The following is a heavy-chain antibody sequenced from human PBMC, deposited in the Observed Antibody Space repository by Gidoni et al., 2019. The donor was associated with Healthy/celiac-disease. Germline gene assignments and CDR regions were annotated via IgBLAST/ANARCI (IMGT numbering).Heavy chain of an antibody. D-gene: IGHD1-26*01. CDR1: GFPFSLYW. J-gene: IGHJ6*03. CDR2: IKKDGSEK. V-gene: IGHV3-7*02. Sequence: EVQLVESGGGLVQPGGSLRLSCAASGFPFSLYWMSWVRQAPGKGLGWVANIKKDGSEKYYVDSVKGRFTISRDNAKNSLYLQMNSLRAEDTAVYYCAATFAHAVYYYYYYMDVWGKGTTVTVSS. CDR3: AATFAHAVYYYYYYMDV.